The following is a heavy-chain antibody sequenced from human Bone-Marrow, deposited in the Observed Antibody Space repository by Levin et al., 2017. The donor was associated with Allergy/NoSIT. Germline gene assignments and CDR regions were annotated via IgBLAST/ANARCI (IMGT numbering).Heavy chain of an antibody. V-gene: IGHV3-9*01. Sequence: HTGGSLRLSCAASGFTFDDYAMHWVRQAPGKGLEWVSGISWNSGSIGYADSVKGRFTISRDNAKNSLYLQMNSLRAEDTALYYCAKDKGQQLADAFDIWGQGTMVTVSS. CDR3: AKDKGQQLADAFDI. D-gene: IGHD6-13*01. J-gene: IGHJ3*02. CDR2: ISWNSGSI. CDR1: GFTFDDYA.